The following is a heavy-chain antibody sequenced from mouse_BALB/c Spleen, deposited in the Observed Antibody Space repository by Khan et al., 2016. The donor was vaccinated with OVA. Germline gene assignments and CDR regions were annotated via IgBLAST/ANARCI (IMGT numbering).Heavy chain of an antibody. CDR1: GYTFTSHT. CDR3: ARRTTEYALDY. Sequence: QVRLQQSGAELARPGASVKMSCKASGYTFTSHTMHWIKQRPGQGLEWTGYINPRSGYNQKLNDKATLTADISSSTAYMQLSSLTSEDSAVYYCARRTTEYALDYWGQGTSVTVSS. J-gene: IGHJ4*01. CDR2: INPRSG. D-gene: IGHD2-14*01. V-gene: IGHV1-4*01.